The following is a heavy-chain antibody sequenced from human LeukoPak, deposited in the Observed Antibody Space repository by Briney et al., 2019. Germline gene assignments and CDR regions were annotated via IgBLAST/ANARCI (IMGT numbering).Heavy chain of an antibody. V-gene: IGHV3-23*01. Sequence: GGSLRLSCAASGFTFSSYAMSWVHQAPGKGLEWVSAISGSGGSTYYADSVKGRFTISRDNSKNTLYLQMNSLRAEDTAVYYCAKGILEISGYSYGSGALRLGGFDYWGQGTLVTVSS. CDR3: AKGILEISGYSYGSGALRLGGFDY. CDR1: GFTFSSYA. J-gene: IGHJ4*02. D-gene: IGHD5-18*01. CDR2: ISGSGGST.